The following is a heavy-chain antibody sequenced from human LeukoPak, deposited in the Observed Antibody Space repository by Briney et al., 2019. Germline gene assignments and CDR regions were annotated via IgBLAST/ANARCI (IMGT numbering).Heavy chain of an antibody. V-gene: IGHV4-39*01. J-gene: IGHJ5*02. CDR1: DGSFSSYY. CDR2: IYYSGST. Sequence: SETLSLTCAVYDGSFSSYYWGWIRQPPGKGLEWIGSIYYSGSTYYNPSLKSRVTISVDTSKNQFSLKLSSVTAADTAVYYCARRYCSGGSCYSDNWFDPWGQGTLVTVSS. CDR3: ARRYCSGGSCYSDNWFDP. D-gene: IGHD2-15*01.